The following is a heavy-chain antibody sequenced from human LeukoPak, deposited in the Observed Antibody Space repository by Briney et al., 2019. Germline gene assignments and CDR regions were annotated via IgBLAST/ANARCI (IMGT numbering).Heavy chain of an antibody. CDR1: GFSFSTYA. CDR2: INSNGGEI. D-gene: IGHD6-6*01. J-gene: IGHJ4*02. Sequence: PGPSLRLSCAPAGFSFSTYATASVRQPRGNGLEWVSGINSNGGEIYYADSVRGRFTISTNNSNNALYLQMDRRRAEDTAVYYCANWIGSSSRDYWGQGTLVTVSS. CDR3: ANWIGSSSRDY. V-gene: IGHV3-23*01.